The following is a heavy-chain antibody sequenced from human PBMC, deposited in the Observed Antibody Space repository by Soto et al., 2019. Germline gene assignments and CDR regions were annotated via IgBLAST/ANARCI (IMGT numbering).Heavy chain of an antibody. CDR1: GFTFSSYS. V-gene: IGHV3-21*01. Sequence: GGPLRLSCAASGFTFSSYSMNCVRQAPGKGLEWVSSISSSSSYIYYADSVKGRFTISRDNAKNSLYLQMNSLRAEDTAVYYCARGPYTYYYDSSGYPLDVGGQGTMVTVS. D-gene: IGHD3-22*01. CDR3: ARGPYTYYYDSSGYPLDV. J-gene: IGHJ3*01. CDR2: ISSSSSYI.